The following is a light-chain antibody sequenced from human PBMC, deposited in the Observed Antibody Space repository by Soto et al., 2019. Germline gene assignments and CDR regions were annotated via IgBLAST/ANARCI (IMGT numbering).Light chain of an antibody. Sequence: EIVLTQSPATLSLSPGERATLSCRASQSITRYLACYQQKPGQAPRLLIYDASNRATGIPARFSGSGSGTDFTLTISSLDPEDFAVYYSHQRSNWPITFGGGTKVAIK. CDR2: DAS. CDR3: HQRSNWPIT. V-gene: IGKV3-11*01. J-gene: IGKJ4*01. CDR1: QSITRY.